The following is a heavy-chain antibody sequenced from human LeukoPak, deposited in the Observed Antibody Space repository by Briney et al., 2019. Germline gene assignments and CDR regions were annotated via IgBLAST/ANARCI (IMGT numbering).Heavy chain of an antibody. CDR3: APINYETFDY. Sequence: KPSETLSLTCAVSGYSISSGYYWGWIRQPPGKGLEWIGSIYHSGSTYYNPSLKSRVTISVDTSKNQFSLKLSSVTAADTAVYYCAPINYETFDYWGQGTLVTVSS. J-gene: IGHJ4*02. D-gene: IGHD3-3*01. CDR2: IYHSGST. V-gene: IGHV4-38-2*01. CDR1: GYSISSGYY.